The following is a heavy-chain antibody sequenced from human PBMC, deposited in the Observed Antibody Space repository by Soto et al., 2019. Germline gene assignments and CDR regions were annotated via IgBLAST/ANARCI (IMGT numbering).Heavy chain of an antibody. CDR2: INSNSGGT. CDR3: ARPDDILTGSVDY. V-gene: IGHV1-2*02. CDR1: GYTCTGYH. D-gene: IGHD3-9*01. Sequence: ASVKVSCKASGYTCTGYHMHWVRQAPGQGLEWMGWINSNSGGTNYAQKFQGRVTMTRDTSISTAYMELSRLRSDDTAVYYCARPDDILTGSVDYWGQGTLVTVSS. J-gene: IGHJ4*02.